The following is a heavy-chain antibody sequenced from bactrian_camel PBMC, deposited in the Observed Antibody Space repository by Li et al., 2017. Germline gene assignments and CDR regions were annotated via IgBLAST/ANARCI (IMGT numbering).Heavy chain of an antibody. J-gene: IGHJ4*01. CDR3: AKGGPRYYSDYDLYEYNY. V-gene: IGHV3S1*01. Sequence: QLVESGGGSAQAGGSLGLSCGVAWFSKNTKCMGWFRQDPGKDLKDRGGGASIIFGSGQPFYADSVKGRFTISRDNAKNTLYLQTNSLKIEDTAMYYCAKGGPRYYSDYDLYEYNYWGQGTQVTVS. CDR2: IIFGSGQP. CDR1: WFSKNTKC. D-gene: IGHD4*01.